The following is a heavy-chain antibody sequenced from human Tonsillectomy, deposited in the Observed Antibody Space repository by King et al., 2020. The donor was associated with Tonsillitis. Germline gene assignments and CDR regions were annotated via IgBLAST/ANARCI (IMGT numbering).Heavy chain of an antibody. CDR1: GGSISSGGYY. CDR3: ARDRSGYDILTGYYSGGMDV. V-gene: IGHV4-31*03. CDR2: IYYSGST. J-gene: IGHJ6*02. D-gene: IGHD3-9*01. Sequence: QLQESGPGLVKPSQTLSLTCTVSGGSISSGGYYWSWIRQHPGKGLEWIGYIYYSGSTYYNPSLKSRVTISVDTSKNQFSLKLSSVTAADTAVYYCARDRSGYDILTGYYSGGMDVWGQGTTVTVSS.